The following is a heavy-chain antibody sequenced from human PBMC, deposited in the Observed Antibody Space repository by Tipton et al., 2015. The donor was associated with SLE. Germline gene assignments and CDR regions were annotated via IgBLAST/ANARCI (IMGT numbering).Heavy chain of an antibody. V-gene: IGHV4-59*10. CDR1: GGSFSGYY. J-gene: IGHJ4*02. CDR2: IYTSGST. CDR3: ARVGSGVDY. D-gene: IGHD3-10*01. Sequence: TLSLTCAVYGGSFSGYYWSWIRQPAGKGLEWIGRIYTSGSTNYNPSLKSRVTISVDTSKNQFSLKLSSVTAADTAVYYCARVGSGVDYWGQGTLVTVSS.